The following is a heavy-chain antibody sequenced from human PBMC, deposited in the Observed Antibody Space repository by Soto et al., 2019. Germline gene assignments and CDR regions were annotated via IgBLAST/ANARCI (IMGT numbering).Heavy chain of an antibody. D-gene: IGHD1-26*01. J-gene: IGHJ4*02. CDR2: IGPDGYRT. CDR1: GFTFSRHW. CDR3: VGEEKWASDY. Sequence: EVQLVESGGALVQSGGSLRLSCAASGFTFSRHWMHWVRQAPGKGLSWVSHIGPDGYRTRDADSVKGRFIISRDNAKNTLYLQKNNLRDYDTAVYYYVGEEKWASDYWGRGVLVTVSS. V-gene: IGHV3-74*01.